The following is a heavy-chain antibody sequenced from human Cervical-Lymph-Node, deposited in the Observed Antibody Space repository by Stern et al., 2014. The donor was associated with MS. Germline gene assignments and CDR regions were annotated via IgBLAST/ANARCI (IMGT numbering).Heavy chain of an antibody. CDR2: IIPIFGTA. Sequence: QVQLEESGAEVKKPGSSVKVSCKASGGTFSSYAISWVRQAPGQGLEWMGGIIPIFGTANYAQKFQGRVTITADESTSTAYVELSRLSSEDTAVYYCARGYDYGDYVDAFDIWGQGTMVTVSS. D-gene: IGHD4-17*01. CDR1: GGTFSSYA. CDR3: ARGYDYGDYVDAFDI. J-gene: IGHJ3*02. V-gene: IGHV1-69*01.